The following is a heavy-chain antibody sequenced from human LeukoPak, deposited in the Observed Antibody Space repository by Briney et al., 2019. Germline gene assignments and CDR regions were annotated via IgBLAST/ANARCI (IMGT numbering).Heavy chain of an antibody. CDR2: ISSSGSTI. CDR3: ARRRYNWNAIDY. J-gene: IGHJ4*02. Sequence: GGSLRLSCAASGFTFSDFYMSWIRQAPGKGLEWVSYISSSGSTIYYADSVKGRFTISRDNAKNSLYLQMNSLRAEDTAVYYRARRRYNWNAIDYWGQGTLVTVSS. D-gene: IGHD1-20*01. CDR1: GFTFSDFY. V-gene: IGHV3-11*01.